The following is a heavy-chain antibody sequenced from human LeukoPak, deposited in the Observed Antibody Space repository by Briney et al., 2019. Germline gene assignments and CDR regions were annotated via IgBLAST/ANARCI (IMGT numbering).Heavy chain of an antibody. CDR3: AKVATMIVVTLDY. Sequence: PGGSLRLSCAASGFTFSSYGMHWVRQAPGEGLEWVAFIRYDGSNKYYADSVKGRFTISRDNSKNTLYLQMNSLRAEDTAVYYCAKVATMIVVTLDYWGQGTLVTVSS. V-gene: IGHV3-30*02. CDR2: IRYDGSNK. CDR1: GFTFSSYG. J-gene: IGHJ4*02. D-gene: IGHD3-22*01.